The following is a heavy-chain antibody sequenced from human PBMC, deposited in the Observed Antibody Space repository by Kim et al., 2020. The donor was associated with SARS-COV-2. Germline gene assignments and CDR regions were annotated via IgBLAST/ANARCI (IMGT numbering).Heavy chain of an antibody. CDR2: IYYSGST. Sequence: SETLSLTCTVSGGSISSSSYYWGWIRQPPGKGLEWIGSIYYSGSTYYNPSLKSRVTISVDTSKNQFSLKLSSVTAADTAVYYCARHVVVVIATPGWFDPWGQGTLVTVSS. J-gene: IGHJ5*02. CDR1: GGSISSSSYY. V-gene: IGHV4-39*01. CDR3: ARHVVVVIATPGWFDP. D-gene: IGHD2-21*01.